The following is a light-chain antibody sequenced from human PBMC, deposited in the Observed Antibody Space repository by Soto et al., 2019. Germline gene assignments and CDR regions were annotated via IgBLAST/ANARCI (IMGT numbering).Light chain of an antibody. J-gene: IGKJ2*01. CDR1: QSVSSNY. CDR3: EHYDSSPT. Sequence: EIVSTQSPGTLSLSPGEGTTLSCRASQSVSSNYLAWYQQKPGQAPRLLIYGASSRAAGIPGKFSGSGSGTDFTLTISILEPEDFAVYFCEHYDSSPTFGLGTKLEIK. V-gene: IGKV3-20*01. CDR2: GAS.